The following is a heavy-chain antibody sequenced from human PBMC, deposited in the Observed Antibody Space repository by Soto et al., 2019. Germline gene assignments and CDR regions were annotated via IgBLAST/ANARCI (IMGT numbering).Heavy chain of an antibody. CDR3: ARVWRDDFWSGYDRFDAFDI. CDR1: GYTFTSYG. Sequence: GASVKVSCKASGYTFTSYGISWVRQAPGQGLEWMGWISAYNGNTNYAQKLQGRVTMTTDTSTSTAYMELRSLRSDDTAVYYCARVWRDDFWSGYDRFDAFDIWGQGTMVTVSS. CDR2: ISAYNGNT. V-gene: IGHV1-18*01. D-gene: IGHD3-3*01. J-gene: IGHJ3*02.